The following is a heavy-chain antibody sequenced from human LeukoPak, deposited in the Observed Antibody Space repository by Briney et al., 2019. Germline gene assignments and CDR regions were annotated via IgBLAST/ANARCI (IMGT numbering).Heavy chain of an antibody. CDR3: ARGIAAAGFDP. CDR1: GGSISSGSYY. V-gene: IGHV4-39*01. Sequence: SETLSLTCTVSGGSISSGSYYWGWVRQPPGKGLEWIGSIYYSGSTYYNPSLKSRVTISVDTSKNQFSLKLSSVTAADTAVYYCARGIAAAGFDPWGQGTLVTVSS. J-gene: IGHJ5*02. CDR2: IYYSGST. D-gene: IGHD6-13*01.